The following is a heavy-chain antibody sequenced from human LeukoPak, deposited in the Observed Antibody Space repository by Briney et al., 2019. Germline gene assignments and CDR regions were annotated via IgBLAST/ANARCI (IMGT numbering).Heavy chain of an antibody. CDR3: AIVVAASGLDY. CDR1: GGSISSYY. D-gene: IGHD2-15*01. Sequence: SETLSLTCTVSGGSISSYYWSWIRQPPGKGLEWIGYIYYSGSTNYNPSLKSRVTISVDTSKNQFSLKLGFATAADTAVYYCAIVVAASGLDYWGQGTLVTVSS. V-gene: IGHV4-59*12. J-gene: IGHJ4*02. CDR2: IYYSGST.